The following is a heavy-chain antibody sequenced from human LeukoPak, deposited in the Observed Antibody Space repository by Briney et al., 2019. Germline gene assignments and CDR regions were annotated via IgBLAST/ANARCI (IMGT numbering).Heavy chain of an antibody. D-gene: IGHD2-2*01. CDR3: AGGSSTDSYYFDY. Sequence: GGSLRLSCAGSRFTLRYCSLNWVRQAPGRGREWISSICSSSHFIYYADSLKGPFTISRDNAQNSVYLQMNRLRAEGPAVYFCAGGSSTDSYYFDYWGQGTLVTVSS. CDR1: RFTLRYCS. V-gene: IGHV3-21*01. J-gene: IGHJ4*02. CDR2: ICSSSHFI.